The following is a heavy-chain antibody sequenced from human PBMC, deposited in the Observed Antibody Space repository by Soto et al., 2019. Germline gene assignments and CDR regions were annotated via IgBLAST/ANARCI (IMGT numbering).Heavy chain of an antibody. D-gene: IGHD2-2*01. CDR1: GYSFTSYW. CDR3: AKHQVVPAANYYYYGMDV. J-gene: IGHJ6*02. Sequence: PGESLKISCKGSGYSFTSYWIGWVRQMPGKGLEWMGITYPGDSGTRYSPSFQGQVTISADKSISTAYLQWSSLKASDTAMYYCAKHQVVPAANYYYYGMDVWGQGTTVTVSS. CDR2: TYPGDSGT. V-gene: IGHV5-51*01.